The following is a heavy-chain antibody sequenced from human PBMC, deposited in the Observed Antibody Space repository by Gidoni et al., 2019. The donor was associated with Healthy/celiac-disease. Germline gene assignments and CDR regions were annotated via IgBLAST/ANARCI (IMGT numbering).Heavy chain of an antibody. CDR2: MNPNSGNT. D-gene: IGHD3-10*01. CDR3: ARFPPLRGVMYYYYYYGVDV. J-gene: IGHJ6*02. CDR1: GYPFTSYD. Sequence: QVPLVQSGAEVKKPGASVKVSCKAAGYPFTSYDINWVRQATEHGREWMEWMNPNSGNTGYAQNCQGRVTMTTNTTISTAYMELSSMRSEDTAVYYCARFPPLRGVMYYYYYYGVDVWGQGTTVTVSS. V-gene: IGHV1-8*01.